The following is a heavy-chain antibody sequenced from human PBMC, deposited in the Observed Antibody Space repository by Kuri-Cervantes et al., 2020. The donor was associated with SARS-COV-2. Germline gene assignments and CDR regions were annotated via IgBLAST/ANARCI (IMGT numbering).Heavy chain of an antibody. V-gene: IGHV3-74*01. CDR2: INPDGSYT. Sequence: GESLKISCVASGFTFSGHWIHWVRQAPGKGLVWVSRINPDGSYTNNADSVKGRFTLSRDNSKNTLYLQMNSLRAEDTALYYCAKGAYSSGYNWFDPWGQGTLVTVSS. CDR3: AKGAYSSGYNWFDP. CDR1: GFTFSGHW. D-gene: IGHD6-19*01. J-gene: IGHJ5*02.